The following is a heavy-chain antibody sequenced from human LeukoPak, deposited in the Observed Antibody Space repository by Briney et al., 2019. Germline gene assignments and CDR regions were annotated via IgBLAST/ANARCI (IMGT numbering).Heavy chain of an antibody. CDR2: INPNSGGT. CDR3: ARDMGGSYSFILAFDI. CDR1: GYTFTGYY. D-gene: IGHD1-26*01. J-gene: IGHJ3*02. Sequence: ASVKVSCKASGYTFTGYYMHWVRQVPGQGLEWMGWINPNSGGTNYAQKFQGRVTMTRDTSISTAYMELSRLRSDDTAAYYCARDMGGSYSFILAFDIWGQGTMVTVSS. V-gene: IGHV1-2*02.